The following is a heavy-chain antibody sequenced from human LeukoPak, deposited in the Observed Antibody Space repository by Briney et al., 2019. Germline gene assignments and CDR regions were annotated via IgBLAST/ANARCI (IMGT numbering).Heavy chain of an antibody. D-gene: IGHD2-15*01. CDR1: GDSMSTYY. Sequence: SETLSLTCTVSGDSMSTYYRNWIRQSAGKGLEWIGRIYTTGSTTYNPSLKNRVTLSVDTSKNHFSLRLSSVTAADTAVYYCARADCSGGYCYFFDYWGQGTLVTVSS. V-gene: IGHV4-4*07. CDR3: ARADCSGGYCYFFDY. CDR2: IYTTGST. J-gene: IGHJ4*02.